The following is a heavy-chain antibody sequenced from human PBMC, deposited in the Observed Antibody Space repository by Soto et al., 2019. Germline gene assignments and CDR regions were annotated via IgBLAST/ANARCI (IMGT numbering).Heavy chain of an antibody. Sequence: QVQLVESGGGGVQPGRSLRLSCAASGFTFSTYGMHWVRQAPGKGLEWVAVIWYDGSNKYYADSVKGRFTISRDNTKNTMYLQMNSLRVEDTAVYYCAREPLCPGNFAYWGQGTLVNVSS. CDR1: GFTFSTYG. D-gene: IGHD1-1*01. V-gene: IGHV3-33*01. J-gene: IGHJ4*02. CDR3: AREPLCPGNFAY. CDR2: IWYDGSNK.